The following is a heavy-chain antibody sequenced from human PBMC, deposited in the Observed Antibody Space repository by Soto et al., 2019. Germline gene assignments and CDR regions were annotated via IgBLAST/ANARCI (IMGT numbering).Heavy chain of an antibody. Sequence: QVQLVQSGAEVKKPGSSVKVSCKASGGTFSSYAISWVRQAPGQGLEWMGGIIPIFGTANYAQKFQGRVTITADESTSTAYMELSSPRSEDTAVYYCARSVPSIAAAWGYFDYWGQGTLVTVSS. D-gene: IGHD6-13*01. CDR1: GGTFSSYA. CDR3: ARSVPSIAAAWGYFDY. CDR2: IIPIFGTA. V-gene: IGHV1-69*01. J-gene: IGHJ4*02.